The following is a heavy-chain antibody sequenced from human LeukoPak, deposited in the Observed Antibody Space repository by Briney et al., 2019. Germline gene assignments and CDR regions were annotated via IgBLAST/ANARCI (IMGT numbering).Heavy chain of an antibody. V-gene: IGHV4-34*01. CDR2: INHSGST. CDR1: GGSFSGYY. CDR3: ARGQTFYYYYGMDV. J-gene: IGHJ6*02. Sequence: SETLSLTCAVYGGSFSGYYWSWIRQPPGKGLEWIGEINHSGSTNYNPSLKSRVTISVDTSKNRFSLKLSSVTAADTAVYYCARGQTFYYYYGMDVWGQGTTVTVSS. D-gene: IGHD3-16*01.